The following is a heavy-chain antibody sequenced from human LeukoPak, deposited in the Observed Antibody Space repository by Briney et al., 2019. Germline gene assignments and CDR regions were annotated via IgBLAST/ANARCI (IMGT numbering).Heavy chain of an antibody. CDR1: GDPVWSYY. J-gene: IGHJ4*02. CDR2: VFFGGQT. V-gene: IGHV4-59*02. Sequence: PSETLSLTCSVSGDPVWSYYWTWVRQPPEKGLEWIGYVFFGGQTNYNPSVKSRVTIPLDTSRSQFSLNLTSVTAADSAMYYCARGAYADRTGYNLDSWGQGTLVIVSS. D-gene: IGHD5-24*01. CDR3: ARGAYADRTGYNLDS.